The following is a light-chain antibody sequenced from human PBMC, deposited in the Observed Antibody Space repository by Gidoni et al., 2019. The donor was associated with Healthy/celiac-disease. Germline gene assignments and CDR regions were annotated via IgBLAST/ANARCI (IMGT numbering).Light chain of an antibody. CDR3: QSADSSGTYPHVV. CDR1: ALPKQY. Sequence: SYELTPPPSVSVSPGQTARITCTGDALPKQYAYWYQQKQGQAPVLVIYKDSERPSGIPERFSGSSSGTTVTLTISGVQAEDEADYYCQSADSSGTYPHVVFGGGTKLTVL. V-gene: IGLV3-25*02. CDR2: KDS. J-gene: IGLJ2*01.